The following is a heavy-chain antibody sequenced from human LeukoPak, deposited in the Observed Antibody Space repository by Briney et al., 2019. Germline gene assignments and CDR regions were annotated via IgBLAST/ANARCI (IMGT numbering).Heavy chain of an antibody. CDR2: ISSSGSTI. CDR1: GFTFSSYE. CDR3: ARGGSWYVYYYMDV. V-gene: IGHV3-48*03. J-gene: IGHJ6*03. Sequence: GGSLRLSCAASGFTFSSYEMNWVRQAPGKGLEWVSYISSSGSTIYYADSVKGRFTISRDNAKNSLYLQMNSLRAEDTAVYYCARGGSWYVYYYMDVWGKGTTVTISS. D-gene: IGHD6-13*01.